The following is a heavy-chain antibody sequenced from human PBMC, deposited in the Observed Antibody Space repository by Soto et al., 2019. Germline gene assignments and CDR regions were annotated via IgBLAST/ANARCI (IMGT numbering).Heavy chain of an antibody. V-gene: IGHV1-3*05. J-gene: IGHJ4*02. CDR2: INAGNGNT. D-gene: IGHD2-21*02. CDR3: AMSIVVVTALDY. Sequence: QVQLVQSGAEEKKPGASVKVSCKASGYTFTSYAMHWVRQAPGQRLEWMGWINAGNGNTKYSQKFQGRVTITRDTSASTAYMELSSLRSEDTAVYYCAMSIVVVTALDYWGQGTLVTFSS. CDR1: GYTFTSYA.